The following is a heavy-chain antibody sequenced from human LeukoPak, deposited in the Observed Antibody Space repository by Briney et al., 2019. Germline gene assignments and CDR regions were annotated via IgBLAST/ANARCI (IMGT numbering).Heavy chain of an antibody. Sequence: ASVKLSCKASGYTFTGYFMHWVRQAPGQGLEWMGWIDPNSGGTNYAQNFRGRVTMTRDTSISTAYMELSRLTSDDTAVYYCARVRVTGSFGLDLGHWGQGTLVTVSS. CDR3: ARVRVTGSFGLDLGH. CDR1: GYTFTGYF. J-gene: IGHJ4*02. D-gene: IGHD1-26*01. V-gene: IGHV1-2*02. CDR2: IDPNSGGT.